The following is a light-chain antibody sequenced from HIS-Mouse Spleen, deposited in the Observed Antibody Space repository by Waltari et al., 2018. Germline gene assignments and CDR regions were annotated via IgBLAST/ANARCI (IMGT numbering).Light chain of an antibody. J-gene: IGLJ2*01. CDR3: SSYTSSSTEV. Sequence: QSALTQPASVSGSPGQSITISCTGTSSDVGGYNYVSWYQPHPGKAPKLMIYDVSNRPSGVSNRFSGSKSGNTASLTISWLQAEDEADYYCSSYTSSSTEVFGGGTKLTVL. CDR1: SSDVGGYNY. V-gene: IGLV2-14*03. CDR2: DVS.